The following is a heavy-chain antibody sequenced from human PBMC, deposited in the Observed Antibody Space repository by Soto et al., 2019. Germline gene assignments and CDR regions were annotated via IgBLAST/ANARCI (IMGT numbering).Heavy chain of an antibody. CDR1: GFTFSSYA. V-gene: IGHV3-30-3*01. CDR3: AGVFRRSRDGYNSAVPPPPDY. CDR2: ISYDGSNK. Sequence: PGGSLRLSCAASGFTFSSYAMNWVRQAPGKGLEWVAVISYDGSNKYYADSVKGRFTISRDNSKKTLYMQMNSLRAEDTAVYYCAGVFRRSRDGYNSAVPPPPDYWGQGTLVTVSS. J-gene: IGHJ4*02. D-gene: IGHD1-1*01.